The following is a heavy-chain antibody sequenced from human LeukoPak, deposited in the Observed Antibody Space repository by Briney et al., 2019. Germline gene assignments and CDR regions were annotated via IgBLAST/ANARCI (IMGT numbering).Heavy chain of an antibody. CDR2: TYYRSKLYN. D-gene: IGHD2/OR15-2a*01. V-gene: IGHV6-1*01. Sequence: SQTLSLTCAISGDSLSSNSAAWHWIRQSPSRGLEWLGRTYYRSKLYNDYAVSVKSRITINPDTSKNQFSLQLNSVTPEDTAVYYCARAWNMVLGAFDIWGQGTMVTVSS. CDR3: ARAWNMVLGAFDI. CDR1: GDSLSSNSAA. J-gene: IGHJ3*02.